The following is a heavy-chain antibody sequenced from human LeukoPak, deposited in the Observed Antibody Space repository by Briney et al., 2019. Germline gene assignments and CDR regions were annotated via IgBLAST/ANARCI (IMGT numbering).Heavy chain of an antibody. V-gene: IGHV4-59*04. J-gene: IGHJ4*02. CDR3: VASSGSYWVNYFDY. D-gene: IGHD1-26*01. CDR1: GGSISSYY. Sequence: PSETLSLTCTVSGGSISSYYWSWIRPPPGKGLEWIGSIYHSGSTYYNPSLKSRVNISVDTSKNQFSLKLSSVTAADTAVYYCVASSGSYWVNYFDYWGQGTLVTVSS. CDR2: IYHSGST.